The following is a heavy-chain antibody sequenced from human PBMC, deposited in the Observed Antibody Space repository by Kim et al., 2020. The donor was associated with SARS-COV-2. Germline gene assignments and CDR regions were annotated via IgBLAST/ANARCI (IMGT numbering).Heavy chain of an antibody. V-gene: IGHV4-39*01. CDR1: GGSISSSSYY. CDR2: IYYSGST. Sequence: SETLSLTCTVSGGSISSSSYYWGWIRQPPGKGLEWIGSIYYSGSTYYNPSLKSRVTISVDTSKNQFSLKLSSVTAADTAVYYCARRLAKNYDSSVNWFDPWGQGTLVTVSS. CDR3: ARRLAKNYDSSVNWFDP. D-gene: IGHD3-22*01. J-gene: IGHJ5*02.